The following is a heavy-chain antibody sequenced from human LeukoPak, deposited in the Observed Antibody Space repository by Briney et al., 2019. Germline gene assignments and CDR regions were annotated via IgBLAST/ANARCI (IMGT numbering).Heavy chain of an antibody. CDR3: ARLSQWLVNWFDP. J-gene: IGHJ5*02. Sequence: PSETLSLTCTVSGGSISSNDYYWGWIRQPPGKGLEWIGCIYYSGSTYYKPSLKSRVTISVDTSKNQFSLKLSSVTAADTAVYYCARLSQWLVNWFDPWGQGTLVTVSS. V-gene: IGHV4-39*01. D-gene: IGHD6-19*01. CDR1: GGSISSNDYY. CDR2: IYYSGST.